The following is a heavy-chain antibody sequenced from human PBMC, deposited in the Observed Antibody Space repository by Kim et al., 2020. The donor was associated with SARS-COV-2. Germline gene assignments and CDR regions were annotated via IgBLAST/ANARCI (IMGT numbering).Heavy chain of an antibody. Sequence: GGSLRLSCAASGFTFSSYGMHWVRQAPGKGLEWVAVISYDGSNKYYADSVKGRFTISRDNSKNTLYLQMNSLRAEDTAVYYCAKAPGIAAAGTNYYGMDVWGQGTTVTVSS. CDR1: GFTFSSYG. D-gene: IGHD6-13*01. J-gene: IGHJ6*02. CDR3: AKAPGIAAAGTNYYGMDV. CDR2: ISYDGSNK. V-gene: IGHV3-30*18.